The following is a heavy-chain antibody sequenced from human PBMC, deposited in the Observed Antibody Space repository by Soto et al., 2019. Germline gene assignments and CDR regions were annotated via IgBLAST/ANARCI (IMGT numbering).Heavy chain of an antibody. CDR3: ARVSDYYDSSGYYDI. V-gene: IGHV1-2*04. Sequence: GASVKVSCKASGYTFTGYYMHWVRQAPGQGLEWMGWINPNSGGTNYAQKFQGWVTMTRDMSISTAYMELSRLRSDDTAVYYCARVSDYYDSSGYYDIWGQGTLVTVSS. D-gene: IGHD3-22*01. CDR2: INPNSGGT. J-gene: IGHJ4*02. CDR1: GYTFTGYY.